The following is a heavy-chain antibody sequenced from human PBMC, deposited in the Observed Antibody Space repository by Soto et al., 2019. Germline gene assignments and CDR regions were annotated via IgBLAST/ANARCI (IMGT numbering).Heavy chain of an antibody. D-gene: IGHD2-15*01. CDR2: IYWDDDK. Sequence: QITLKESGPTLVKPTQTLTLTCSFSGFSLSSVGVGVGWIRQPPGKALEWLALIYWDDDKRYSPSLKSRLTITKDTSKNQVVLTMTNMDPVDTATYYCAHPVEENAFDIGGQGTMVTVAS. J-gene: IGHJ3*02. CDR3: AHPVEENAFDI. CDR1: GFSLSSVGVG. V-gene: IGHV2-5*02.